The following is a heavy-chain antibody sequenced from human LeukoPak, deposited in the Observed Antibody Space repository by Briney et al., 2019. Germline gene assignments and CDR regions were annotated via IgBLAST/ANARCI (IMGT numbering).Heavy chain of an antibody. J-gene: IGHJ4*02. Sequence: SETLSLTCTVSGGSISSYYWSWIRQPPGKGLEWIGYIYYSGSTNYNPSLKSRVTISVDTSKNQFSLKLSSVTAADTAVYYCARLWAYCGGDCPNWGQGTLVTVSS. V-gene: IGHV4-59*08. D-gene: IGHD2-21*02. CDR1: GGSISSYY. CDR3: ARLWAYCGGDCPN. CDR2: IYYSGST.